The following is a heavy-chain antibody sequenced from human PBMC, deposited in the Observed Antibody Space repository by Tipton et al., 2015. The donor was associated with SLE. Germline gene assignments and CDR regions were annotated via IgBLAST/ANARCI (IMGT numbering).Heavy chain of an antibody. Sequence: QLVQSGAEVKKPGESLKISCKGFGYSFTTYWIAWVRQMPGKGLEWMGMIYPGDSDTRYSPSFRGQVTISADKSTSTAYLQWSSLRASDPAIYYCARLFQQSPDGWLDPWGQGTLVTASS. CDR1: GYSFTTYW. CDR3: ARLFQQSPDGWLDP. V-gene: IGHV5-51*03. CDR2: IYPGDSDT. D-gene: IGHD2-21*01. J-gene: IGHJ5*02.